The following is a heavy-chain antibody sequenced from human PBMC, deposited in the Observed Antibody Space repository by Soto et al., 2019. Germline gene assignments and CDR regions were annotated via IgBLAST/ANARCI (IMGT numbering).Heavy chain of an antibody. CDR3: ARGNGGSGWYKGAFDI. V-gene: IGHV3-7*04. CDR1: GFTFSSYW. Sequence: GSLRLSCAASGFTFSSYWMSWVRQAPGKGLEWVANIKQDGSEKYYVDSVKGRFTISRDNAKNSLYLQMNSLRAEDTAVYYCARGNGGSGWYKGAFDIWGQGTMVTV. CDR2: IKQDGSEK. D-gene: IGHD6-19*01. J-gene: IGHJ3*02.